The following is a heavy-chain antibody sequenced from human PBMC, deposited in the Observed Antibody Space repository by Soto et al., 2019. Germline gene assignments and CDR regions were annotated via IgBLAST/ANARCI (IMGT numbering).Heavy chain of an antibody. CDR2: TRNKDNTYNT. D-gene: IGHD1-26*01. J-gene: IGHJ4*02. CDR1: GFTFSDYH. Sequence: VQLVESGGGLVQPGESLRLSCVVSGFTFSDYHLDWVRQAPGKGLEWIGGTRNKDNTYNTQYAASVKGRFTILRDDSRNSMYLQMSSLKAEDTAVYYCARERRGSYEYWGQGTLFTVSS. V-gene: IGHV3-72*01. CDR3: ARERRGSYEY.